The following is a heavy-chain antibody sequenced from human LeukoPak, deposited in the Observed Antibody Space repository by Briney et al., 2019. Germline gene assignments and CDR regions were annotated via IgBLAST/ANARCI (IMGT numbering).Heavy chain of an antibody. J-gene: IGHJ5*02. V-gene: IGHV4-39*01. Sequence: PSQTLSLTCSVSGGSISSSSYYWGWIRQPPGKGLEWIGNIYYSGSTYYNPSLKSRVTISVDTSKNQFFLKLSSVTAADTAVYYCARQSLVGATTGWFDPWGQGTLVTVSS. D-gene: IGHD1-26*01. CDR1: GGSISSSSYY. CDR3: ARQSLVGATTGWFDP. CDR2: IYYSGST.